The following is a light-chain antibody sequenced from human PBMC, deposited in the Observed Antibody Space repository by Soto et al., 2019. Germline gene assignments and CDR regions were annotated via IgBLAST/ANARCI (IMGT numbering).Light chain of an antibody. V-gene: IGKV3-20*01. J-gene: IGKJ1*01. CDR1: QSVSSSY. CDR3: QQYGSSPWT. Sequence: EIVLPQSPGTLSLSPGERATLSCRASQSVSSSYLAWYQQKPGQAPRLLIYGAFSRATGIPDRFGGSGSGTDFTLTISRLEPEDFAVYYCQQYGSSPWTFGQGTKVDIK. CDR2: GAF.